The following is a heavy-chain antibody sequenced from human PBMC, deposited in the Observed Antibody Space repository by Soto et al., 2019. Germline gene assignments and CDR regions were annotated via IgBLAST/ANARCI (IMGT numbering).Heavy chain of an antibody. D-gene: IGHD3-22*01. CDR2: ISSSSNN. V-gene: IGHV3-21*01. CDR1: GFTFSSYS. CDR3: ARDYYDSSGYLAPLDY. J-gene: IGHJ4*02. Sequence: GGSLRLSCAASGFTFSSYSMNWVRQAPGKGLEWVSSISSSSNNYYADSVKGRFTISRDNAKNSLYLQMNSLRAEDTAVYYCARDYYDSSGYLAPLDYWGQGTLVTVSS.